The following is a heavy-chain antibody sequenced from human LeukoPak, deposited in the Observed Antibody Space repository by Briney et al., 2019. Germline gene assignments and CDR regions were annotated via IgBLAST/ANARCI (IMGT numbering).Heavy chain of an antibody. Sequence: GGSLRLSCAASGFTFSSYEMNWVRQAPGKGLEWVSHISSSGSTIYYADSVKGRFTISRDNAKNSLYLQMNSLRAEDTAVYYCARDSISADYYYGMDVWGQGTTVTVSS. CDR3: ARDSISADYYYGMDV. J-gene: IGHJ6*02. D-gene: IGHD2-21*01. V-gene: IGHV3-48*03. CDR2: ISSSGSTI. CDR1: GFTFSSYE.